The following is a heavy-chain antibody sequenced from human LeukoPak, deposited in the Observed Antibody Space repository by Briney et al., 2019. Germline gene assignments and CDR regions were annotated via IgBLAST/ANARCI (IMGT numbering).Heavy chain of an antibody. D-gene: IGHD3-22*01. CDR2: INHSGST. J-gene: IGHJ6*02. CDR1: GGSFSGYY. CDR3: ARGDYYDSSGSIYYYYGMDV. V-gene: IGHV4-34*01. Sequence: SETLSLTCAVYGGSFSGYYWSWIRQPPGKGLEWIGEINHSGSTNYHPSLKSRVTISVDTSKNQFSLKLSSVTAADTAVYYCARGDYYDSSGSIYYYYGMDVWGQGTTVTVSS.